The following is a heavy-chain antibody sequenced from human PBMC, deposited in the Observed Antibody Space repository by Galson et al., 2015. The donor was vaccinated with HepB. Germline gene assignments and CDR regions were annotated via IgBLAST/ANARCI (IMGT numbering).Heavy chain of an antibody. CDR3: ARASGSAGDAFDI. J-gene: IGHJ3*02. CDR1: GGSFSGYY. D-gene: IGHD5-12*01. V-gene: IGHV4-34*01. Sequence: LSLTCAVYGGSFSGYYWSWIRQPPGKGLEWIGEINHSGGTNYNPSLKSRVTISVDTSKNQLSLKLSSVTAADTAVYYCARASGSAGDAFDIWGQGTMVTVSS. CDR2: INHSGGT.